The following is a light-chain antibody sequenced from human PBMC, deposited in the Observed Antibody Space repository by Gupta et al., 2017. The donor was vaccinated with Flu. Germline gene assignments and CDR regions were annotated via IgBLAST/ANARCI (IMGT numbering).Light chain of an antibody. CDR1: ALPKKY. Sequence: SYELTQPPSVSVSPGPQARITCSGDALPKKYAYWYQQKSGQAPVLIIYEDRKRPSGIPERFSGSSAGTRATSTISGAQVEDEADYYCYSTDTICNHRVCGGGTNLTVL. CDR3: YSTDTICNHRV. CDR2: EDR. V-gene: IGLV3-10*01. J-gene: IGLJ3*02.